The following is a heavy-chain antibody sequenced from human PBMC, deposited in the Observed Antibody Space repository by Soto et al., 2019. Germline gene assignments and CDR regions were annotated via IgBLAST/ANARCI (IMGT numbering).Heavy chain of an antibody. CDR2: INPDGTIV. V-gene: IGHV3-74*01. CDR3: ISRAIS. J-gene: IGHJ4*02. CDR1: GFTFSDWW. Sequence: EVRLVESGGGLVQPGGSLRLSCAASGFTFSDWWMNWVRQVPGKGLVWVSRINPDGTIVGYADSVKGRFTVSRDNAKNTLYLQMNSLRAEDTAVYYCISRAISWGQGTLVTVSS.